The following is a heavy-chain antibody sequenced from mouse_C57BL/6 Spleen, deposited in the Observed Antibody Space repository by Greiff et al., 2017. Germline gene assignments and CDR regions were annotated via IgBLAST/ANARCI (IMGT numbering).Heavy chain of an antibody. CDR2: IYPRSGNT. CDR1: GYTFTSYG. Sequence: QVQLKQSGAELARPGASVKLSCKASGYTFTSYGISWVKQRTGQGLEWIGEIYPRSGNTYYNEKFKGKATLTADKSSSTAYMELRSLTSEDSAVYFCARQDGSSPDYYAMDYWGQGTSVTVSS. CDR3: ARQDGSSPDYYAMDY. D-gene: IGHD1-1*01. V-gene: IGHV1-81*01. J-gene: IGHJ4*01.